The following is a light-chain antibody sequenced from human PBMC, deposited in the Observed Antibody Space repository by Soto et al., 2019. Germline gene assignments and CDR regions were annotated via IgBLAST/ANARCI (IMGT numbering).Light chain of an antibody. CDR3: LQDGSSLLT. Sequence: EIVLTQPPGTLSSSPGERATLSCRASQSISSRYLAWYQLKPGQAPRLFIYSTSRRATGIPARFSGSGSGTDFTLTTSRLEPGDFAGYYCLQDGSSLLTFVQGTKLEIK. J-gene: IGKJ2*01. V-gene: IGKV3-20*01. CDR2: STS. CDR1: QSISSRY.